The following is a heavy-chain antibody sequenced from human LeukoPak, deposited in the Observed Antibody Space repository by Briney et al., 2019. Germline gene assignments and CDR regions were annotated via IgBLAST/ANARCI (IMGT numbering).Heavy chain of an antibody. J-gene: IGHJ4*02. Sequence: SGPALVKPTQTLTLTCTFSGFSLNTSGMCVVWIRQPPGKALEWLARIDWDDAKYYSTSLKTRLTISKDTSKSQVVLTMTNMDPVDTATYYCARLYSSSSGLFDSWGQGTLVTVSS. V-gene: IGHV2-70*11. CDR1: GFSLNTSGMC. CDR3: ARLYSSSSGLFDS. CDR2: IDWDDAK. D-gene: IGHD6-6*01.